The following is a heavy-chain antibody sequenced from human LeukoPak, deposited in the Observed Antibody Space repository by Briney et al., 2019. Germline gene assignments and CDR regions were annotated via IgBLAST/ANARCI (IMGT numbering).Heavy chain of an antibody. D-gene: IGHD2-8*01. CDR1: GGSVSSTNW. Sequence: SETLSLTCGVSGGSVSSTNWWTWIRQPPGKGLEWIGEVHLDGRTNFNPSLKSRLTMSVNLSENHVSLKLTSVTAADTAVYYCAREGGLYRPLDYSGQGTLVTVSS. J-gene: IGHJ4*02. CDR2: VHLDGRT. V-gene: IGHV4-4*02. CDR3: AREGGLYRPLDY.